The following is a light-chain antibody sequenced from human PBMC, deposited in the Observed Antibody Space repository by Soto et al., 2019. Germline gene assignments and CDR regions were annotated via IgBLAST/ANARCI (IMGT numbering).Light chain of an antibody. CDR3: SSYTTSSTYV. CDR2: DVS. CDR1: SSDVGSSNG. V-gene: IGLV2-18*02. J-gene: IGLJ1*01. Sequence: QSALAQPPSVSGSPGQSVAISCTGTSSDVGSSNGVSWYQQPPGTAPKLMIYDVSNRPSGVPDRFSGSKSGNTASLTISGLQAEDEADYYCSSYTTSSTYVFGTGTKVTVL.